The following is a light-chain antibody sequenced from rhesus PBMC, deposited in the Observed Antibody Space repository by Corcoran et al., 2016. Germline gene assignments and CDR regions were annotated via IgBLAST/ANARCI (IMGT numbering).Light chain of an antibody. J-gene: IGKJ3*01. CDR2: YAT. Sequence: DVQMTQSPSSLSASVVDRFTITRRASQDINYYLSWFQQKPGKAPKPLIYYATTLKTGVSSRFSGRRSGTDYILTISSLQPEDMATYFCQQYNHFPFNFGPGAKLDV. V-gene: IGKV1-66*01. CDR3: QQYNHFPFN. CDR1: QDINYY.